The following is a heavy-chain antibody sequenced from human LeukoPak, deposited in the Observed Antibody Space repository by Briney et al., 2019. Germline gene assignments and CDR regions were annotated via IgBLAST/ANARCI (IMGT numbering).Heavy chain of an antibody. CDR1: GYTFTSYG. V-gene: IGHV1-18*01. Sequence: ASVKVSCKASGYTFTSYGISWVRQAPGQGLEWMGRISAYNGNTNYAQKLQGRVTMTTDTSTSTAYMELRSLRSDDTAVYYCARGATYYYDSSGYYYPRGYFDYWGQGTLVTVSS. CDR3: ARGATYYYDSSGYYYPRGYFDY. CDR2: ISAYNGNT. D-gene: IGHD3-22*01. J-gene: IGHJ4*02.